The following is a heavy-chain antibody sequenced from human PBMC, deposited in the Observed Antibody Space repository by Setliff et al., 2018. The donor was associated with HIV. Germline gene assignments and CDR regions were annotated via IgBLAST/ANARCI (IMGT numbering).Heavy chain of an antibody. D-gene: IGHD3-22*01. Sequence: PSETLSLTCTVSGGSISSGTYYWSWIRQPAGKGLEWIGRIYTSGSTNYNPSLKSRVTISLDTSKIQFSLKLGSVTAADTAVYYCARMHVTMIDYFDYWGQGILVTVSS. CDR3: ARMHVTMIDYFDY. V-gene: IGHV4-61*02. CDR2: IYTSGST. CDR1: GGSISSGTYY. J-gene: IGHJ4*02.